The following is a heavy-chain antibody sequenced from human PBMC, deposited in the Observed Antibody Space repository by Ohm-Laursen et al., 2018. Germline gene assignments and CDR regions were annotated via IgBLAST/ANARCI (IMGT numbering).Heavy chain of an antibody. CDR1: GFSVSSYD. CDR2: SRDKANSYTT. J-gene: IGHJ3*01. V-gene: IGHV3-72*01. Sequence: SLRLSCAASGFSVSSYDMNWVRQAPGKGLELVARSRDKANSYTTAYVASVKGRFSISRDDSENSLYLQMNSLKTEDTAVYYCARTRNFQPYDVWGQGTMVIVSS. CDR3: ARTRNFQPYDV. D-gene: IGHD2/OR15-2a*01.